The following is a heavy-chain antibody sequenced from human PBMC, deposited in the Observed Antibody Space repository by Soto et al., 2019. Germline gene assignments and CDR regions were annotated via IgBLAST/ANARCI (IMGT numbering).Heavy chain of an antibody. CDR2: ISYDGSKK. CDR3: ATGIVTTEDAFDI. Sequence: QVQLVESGGGVVQPGRSLRLSCAASGLTFTRYAMHWVRQAPGKGLEWVSLISYDGSKKYYADSVKGRFTISRDNSKNTLFLQMSSLRTEDTAVYYCATGIVTTEDAFDIWGQGTMVTVSS. CDR1: GLTFTRYA. D-gene: IGHD5-12*01. V-gene: IGHV3-30-3*01. J-gene: IGHJ3*02.